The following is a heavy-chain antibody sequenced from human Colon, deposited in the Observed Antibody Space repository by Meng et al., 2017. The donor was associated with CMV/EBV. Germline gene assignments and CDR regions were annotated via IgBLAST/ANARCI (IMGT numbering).Heavy chain of an antibody. CDR3: ARLNGGNSGDWFDP. CDR1: GYTFTGYY. D-gene: IGHD4-23*01. Sequence: ASVKVSCKASGYTFTGYYMHWVRQAPGQGLEWMGWINPNSGGTNYAQKFQGRVTMTRDTSISTAYMELRSLRSDDTAVYYCARLNGGNSGDWFDPWGQGTLVTVSS. V-gene: IGHV1-2*02. CDR2: INPNSGGT. J-gene: IGHJ5*02.